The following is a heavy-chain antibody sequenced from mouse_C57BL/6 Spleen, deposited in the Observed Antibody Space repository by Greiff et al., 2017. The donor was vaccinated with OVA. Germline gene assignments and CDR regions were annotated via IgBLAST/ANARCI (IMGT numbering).Heavy chain of an antibody. V-gene: IGHV14-4*01. CDR3: TTLLYDGYYPFDY. J-gene: IGHJ2*01. Sequence: EVQLQQSGAELVRPGASVKLSCTASGFNIKDDYMHWVKQRPEQGLEWIGWIDPENGDTEYASKFQGKATITADTSSYTAYLQLSSLTSEDTAVYYCTTLLYDGYYPFDYWGQGTTLTVSS. CDR1: GFNIKDDY. D-gene: IGHD2-3*01. CDR2: IDPENGDT.